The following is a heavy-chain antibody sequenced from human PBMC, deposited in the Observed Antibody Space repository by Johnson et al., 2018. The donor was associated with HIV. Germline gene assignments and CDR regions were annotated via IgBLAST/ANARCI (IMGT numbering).Heavy chain of an antibody. CDR1: GFTFSSYA. J-gene: IGHJ3*02. V-gene: IGHV3-30-3*01. D-gene: IGHD3-16*02. CDR2: ISYDGSNK. CDR3: AKDRRVYYVWVSYRTSDAFDI. Sequence: QVQLVESGGGVVQPGRSLRLSCAASGFTFSSYAMHWVRQAPGKGLEWVAVISYDGSNKYYADSVKGRFTISRDNSKNTLYLQMNILRAEDTAVYYCAKDRRVYYVWVSYRTSDAFDIWGQGTMVTVSS.